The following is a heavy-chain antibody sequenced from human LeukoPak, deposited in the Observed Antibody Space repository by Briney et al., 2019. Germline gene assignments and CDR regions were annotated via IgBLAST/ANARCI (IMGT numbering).Heavy chain of an antibody. CDR1: GYMFAVFG. D-gene: IGHD3-9*01. Sequence: ASVKVSCKASGYMFAVFGITWVRQAPGQGLEWMGSIRVHNGDTNYAQKFQGRLTMTTDTSATTAYMELRSLKSDDTAVYYCARDRYDVGVAFEFWGQGTMVTVSS. CDR2: IRVHNGDT. V-gene: IGHV1-18*01. J-gene: IGHJ3*01. CDR3: ARDRYDVGVAFEF.